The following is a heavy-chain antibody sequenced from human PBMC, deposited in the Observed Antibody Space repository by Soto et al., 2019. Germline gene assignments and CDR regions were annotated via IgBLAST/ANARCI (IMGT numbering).Heavy chain of an antibody. CDR2: ISGDGSTA. Sequence: LRLSCAVSGFTFSAYWMHWVRQFPGKGLTWVSRISGDGSTATYADSVKGRFIISRDNAKNTLYLEMNTLRADDSGLYYCARGPRVSSTGTGAHWGRGTLVTVSS. CDR3: ARGPRVSSTGTGAH. V-gene: IGHV3-74*01. D-gene: IGHD1-1*01. CDR1: GFTFSAYW. J-gene: IGHJ4*02.